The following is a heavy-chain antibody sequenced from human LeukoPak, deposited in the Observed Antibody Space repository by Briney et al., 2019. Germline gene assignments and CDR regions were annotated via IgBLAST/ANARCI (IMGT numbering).Heavy chain of an antibody. CDR3: AREGGEMGSSLDY. CDR1: GFPFSSYA. CDR2: ITYDGSNR. J-gene: IGHJ4*02. Sequence: GGSLRLSCAASGFPFSSYAVHWVRQAPGKGLEWVAVITYDGSNRYYADSVKGRFTISRDNSKNTLYLQMSSLRAEDTAVYYCAREGGEMGSSLDYWGQGTLVTVSS. V-gene: IGHV3-30*15. D-gene: IGHD5-24*01.